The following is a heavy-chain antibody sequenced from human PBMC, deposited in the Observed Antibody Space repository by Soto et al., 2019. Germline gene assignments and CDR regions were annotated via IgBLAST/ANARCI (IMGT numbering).Heavy chain of an antibody. CDR2: IRSKAYGGTT. V-gene: IGHV3-49*03. CDR3: TRDIAVAWLGAFEI. Sequence: GGSLRLSCTASGFTFGDYAMSWFRQAPGKGLEWVGFIRSKAYGGTTEYAASVKGRFTISRDDSKSIAYLQMNSLKTEDTAVIYLTRDIAVAWLGAFEIWGQGTMVTVSS. J-gene: IGHJ3*02. D-gene: IGHD6-19*01. CDR1: GFTFGDYA.